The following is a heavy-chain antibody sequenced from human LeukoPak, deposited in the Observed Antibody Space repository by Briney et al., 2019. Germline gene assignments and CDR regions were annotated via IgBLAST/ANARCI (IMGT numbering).Heavy chain of an antibody. Sequence: PGGSLRLSCAASGFTITPYWMHWVRHVRGKGRVWVSRINSEGYSTTYADSVKGRYTISRDNAKNTLYLQINNLRADDTAVYYCARDNGISLFATWGPGTLVTLSS. CDR1: GFTITPYW. CDR2: INSEGYST. J-gene: IGHJ5*02. D-gene: IGHD1-1*01. V-gene: IGHV3-74*01. CDR3: ARDNGISLFAT.